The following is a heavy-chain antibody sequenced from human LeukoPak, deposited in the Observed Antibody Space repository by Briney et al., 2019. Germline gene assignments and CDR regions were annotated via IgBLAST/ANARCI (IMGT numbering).Heavy chain of an antibody. J-gene: IGHJ4*02. CDR3: AGKYYYDASGYFYVDY. CDR1: GYSISSGYY. V-gene: IGHV4-38-2*02. D-gene: IGHD3-22*01. Sequence: KSSETLSLTCTVSGYSISSGYYWGWIRQPPGKGLEWIGSIYHSGSSYYNPSLKSRVTMLVDTSKNQFSLKLSSVTAADTAVYYCAGKYYYDASGYFYVDYWGQGTLVTVSS. CDR2: IYHSGSS.